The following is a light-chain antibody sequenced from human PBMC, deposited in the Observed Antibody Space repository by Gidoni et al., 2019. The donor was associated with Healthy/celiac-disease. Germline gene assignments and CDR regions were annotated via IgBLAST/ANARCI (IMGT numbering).Light chain of an antibody. CDR2: DNN. CDR1: SSNIGNNY. J-gene: IGLJ2*01. Sequence: QSVLTPPPSVSPAPGQKVTISCSGSSSNIGNNYVSWYQQLPGTAPKPLIYDNNKRPSGIPDRFSGSKSGTSATLGITGLQTGDEADYYCGTWDSSLSAVVFGGGTKLTVL. CDR3: GTWDSSLSAVV. V-gene: IGLV1-51*01.